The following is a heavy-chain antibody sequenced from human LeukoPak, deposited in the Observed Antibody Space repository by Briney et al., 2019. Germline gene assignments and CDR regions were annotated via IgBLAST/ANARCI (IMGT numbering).Heavy chain of an antibody. CDR1: GFTFSAYY. D-gene: IGHD6-19*01. CDR3: AGGSGWLVDS. V-gene: IGHV3-7*01. CDR2: IKQDASEK. Sequence: GGSLRLSCAASGFTFSAYYMTWFRQAPGKGLEWVANIKQDASEKFYVDSVQGRFAISRDNAKNSLYLQMNSLRVEDTAVYFCAGGSGWLVDSWGQGTLVTVSS. J-gene: IGHJ4*02.